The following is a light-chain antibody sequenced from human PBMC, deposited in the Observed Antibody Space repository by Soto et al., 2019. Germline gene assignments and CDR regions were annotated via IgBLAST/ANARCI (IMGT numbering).Light chain of an antibody. V-gene: IGKV3-15*01. CDR2: GAS. J-gene: IGKJ1*01. Sequence: DIVMTQSPATLSVSPGGRVTLSCRASQSITTNLAWYQQKPGQPPRLLIYGASTRATGIPARFSGSGSGTEFSLTINSLQSEDFAVYYCQQYNDWPPWTFGRGTKVEIK. CDR1: QSITTN. CDR3: QQYNDWPPWT.